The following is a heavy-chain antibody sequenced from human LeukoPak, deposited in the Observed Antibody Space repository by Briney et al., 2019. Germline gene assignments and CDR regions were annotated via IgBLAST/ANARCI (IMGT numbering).Heavy chain of an antibody. CDR3: ARDWSYSNWFDP. V-gene: IGHV1-2*02. CDR2: INPDSGYT. J-gene: IGHJ5*02. Sequence: ASVKLSCKTSGYTFTDYYIHWVRQAPGQGLGWMGWINPDSGYTNYAQKFQGRVTMTRDTSISTAYMELSRLRSDDTAVYYCARDWSYSNWFDPWGQGTLVTVSS. CDR1: GYTFTDYY. D-gene: IGHD1-26*01.